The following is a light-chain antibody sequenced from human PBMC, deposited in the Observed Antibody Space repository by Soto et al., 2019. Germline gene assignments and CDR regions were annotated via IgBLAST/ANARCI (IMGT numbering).Light chain of an antibody. V-gene: IGLV2-14*01. Sequence: QSVLTQPASVSWSPGQSITISCTGTSSDVGGYNYVSWYQQHPGKAPKLMIYEVSNRPSGVSNRFSGSKSGNTASLTISGLLAGDGADYYCSAYTSRGTLVVFGGGTALTVL. J-gene: IGLJ2*01. CDR3: SAYTSRGTLVV. CDR1: SSDVGGYNY. CDR2: EVS.